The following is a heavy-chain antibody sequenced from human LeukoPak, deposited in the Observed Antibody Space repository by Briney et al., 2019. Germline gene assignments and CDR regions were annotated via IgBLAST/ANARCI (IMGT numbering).Heavy chain of an antibody. D-gene: IGHD3-10*01. CDR3: AKDITPHGSGSYNWFDP. J-gene: IGHJ5*02. Sequence: GRSLRLSCAASGSTFDDYAMHWVRQAPGKGLEWVSGISWNSGSIGYADSVKGRFTISRDNAKNSLYLQMNSLRAEDTALYYCAKDITPHGSGSYNWFDPWGQGTLVTVSS. V-gene: IGHV3-9*01. CDR1: GSTFDDYA. CDR2: ISWNSGSI.